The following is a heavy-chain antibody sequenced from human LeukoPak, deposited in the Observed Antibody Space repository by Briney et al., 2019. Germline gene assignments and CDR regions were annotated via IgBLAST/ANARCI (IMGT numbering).Heavy chain of an antibody. CDR1: GGSLSGYY. V-gene: IGHV4-34*01. Sequence: PSETLSLTCAVYGGSLSGYYWSWIRQPPGKGLEWIGEINHSGSTNYNPSLKSRVTISVDTSKNQFSLKLSSVTAADTAVYYCARGTRCTNGVCFSHYYYYMDVWGKGTTVTVSS. D-gene: IGHD2-8*01. CDR3: ARGTRCTNGVCFSHYYYYMDV. CDR2: INHSGST. J-gene: IGHJ6*03.